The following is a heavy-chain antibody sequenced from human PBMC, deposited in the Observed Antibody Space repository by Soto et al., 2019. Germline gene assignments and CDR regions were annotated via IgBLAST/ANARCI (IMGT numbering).Heavy chain of an antibody. V-gene: IGHV1-18*01. D-gene: IGHD2-15*01. J-gene: IGHJ4*02. Sequence: QVQLVQSGAEVKKPGASVKVSCKASGYTFTSYGISWVRQAPGQGLEWMGWISAYNGNTNYAQKLQGRVTMTTDTSTRTAYRELRSLRSDDTAVYYCVVAAQPYYFDYGGQGTLVTVSS. CDR1: GYTFTSYG. CDR2: ISAYNGNT. CDR3: VVAAQPYYFDY.